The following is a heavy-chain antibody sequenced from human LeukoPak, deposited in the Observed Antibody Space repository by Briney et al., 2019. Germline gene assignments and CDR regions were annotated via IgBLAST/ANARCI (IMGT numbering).Heavy chain of an antibody. D-gene: IGHD3-16*01. CDR2: INSDGSST. CDR1: GFTFSSYW. V-gene: IGHV3-74*01. J-gene: IGHJ4*02. Sequence: GSLRLSCAASGFTFSSYWMHWVRQAPGKGLVWVSRINSDGSSTSYADSVKGRFTISRDNAKNTLYLQMNSLRAEDTAVYYCARRVPGPQLGEYVAYYFDHWGQGTLVTVSS. CDR3: ARRVPGPQLGEYVAYYFDH.